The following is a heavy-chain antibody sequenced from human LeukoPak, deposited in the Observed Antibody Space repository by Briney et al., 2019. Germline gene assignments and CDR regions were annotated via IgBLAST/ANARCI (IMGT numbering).Heavy chain of an antibody. J-gene: IGHJ5*02. V-gene: IGHV1-69*13. Sequence: ASVKVSCKASGGTFSSYAISWVRQAPEQGLEWMGGIIPIFGTANYAQKFQGRVTITADESTSTAYMELSSLRSEDTAVYYCARADIVVVPAAIGGNWFDPWGQGTLVTVSS. CDR1: GGTFSSYA. CDR3: ARADIVVVPAAIGGNWFDP. CDR2: IIPIFGTA. D-gene: IGHD2-2*01.